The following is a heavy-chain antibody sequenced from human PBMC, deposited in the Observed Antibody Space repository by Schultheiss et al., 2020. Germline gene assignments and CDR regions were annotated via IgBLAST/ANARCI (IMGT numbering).Heavy chain of an antibody. J-gene: IGHJ5*02. CDR2: MYYSVRT. CDR1: GGSISSSSYY. V-gene: IGHV4-39*07. CDR3: ARGSSLLWFGELGWFDP. Sequence: SETLSLTCTVSGGSISSSSYYWGWIRQPPGKGLEWIGSMYYSVRTHYNPSLKSRVTISVDTSKNQFSLKLSSVTAADTAVYYCARGSSLLWFGELGWFDPWGQGTLVTVSS. D-gene: IGHD3-10*01.